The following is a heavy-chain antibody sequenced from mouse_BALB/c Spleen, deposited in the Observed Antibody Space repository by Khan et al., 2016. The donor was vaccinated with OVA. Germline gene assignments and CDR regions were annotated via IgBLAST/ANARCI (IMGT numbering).Heavy chain of an antibody. J-gene: IGHJ3*01. D-gene: IGHD1-1*02. V-gene: IGHV1S81*02. CDR3: TRSGYGAFAY. CDR1: GYTFTSYY. CDR2: INPSNGGT. Sequence: QVQLQQSGAELVKPGASVRLSCKASGYTFTSYYLYWVKQRPGHGLEWIGDINPSNGGTTFNENFKTKATLTVDKSSSTAYMTLSSLTSEDSAVYYCTRSGYGAFAYWGQGTLVTVSA.